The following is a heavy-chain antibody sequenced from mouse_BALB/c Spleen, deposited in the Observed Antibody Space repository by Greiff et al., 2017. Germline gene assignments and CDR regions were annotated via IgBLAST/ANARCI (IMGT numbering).Heavy chain of an antibody. D-gene: IGHD1-2*01. CDR3: ARSHYYGYFDY. CDR1: GFSLTSYG. Sequence: VKVVESGPGLVAPSQSLSITCTVSGFSLTSYGVHWVRQPPGKGLEWLGVIWAGGSTNYNSALMSRLSISKDNSKSQVFLKMNSLQTDDTAMYYCARSHYYGYFDYWGQGTTLTVSS. V-gene: IGHV2-9*02. J-gene: IGHJ2*01. CDR2: IWAGGST.